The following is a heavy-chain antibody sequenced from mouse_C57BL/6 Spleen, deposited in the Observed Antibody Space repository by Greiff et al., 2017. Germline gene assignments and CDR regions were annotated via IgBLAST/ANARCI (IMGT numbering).Heavy chain of an antibody. V-gene: IGHV14-3*01. CDR2: LDPATGNT. J-gene: IGHJ4*01. Sequence: EVQLQQSVAELVRPGASVKLSCTASGFNIKNTYMHWVKQRPEQGLEWIGRLDPATGNTTYAPKFQGKATITADTSSNTAYLQLSSLTSEDTAIYYCARSEDYSNWDSMDYWGQGTSVTVSS. CDR3: ARSEDYSNWDSMDY. CDR1: GFNIKNTY. D-gene: IGHD2-5*01.